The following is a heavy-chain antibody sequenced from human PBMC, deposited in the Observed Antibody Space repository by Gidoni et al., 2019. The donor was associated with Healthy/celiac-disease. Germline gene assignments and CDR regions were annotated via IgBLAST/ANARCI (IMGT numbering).Heavy chain of an antibody. CDR2: INHRGSI. J-gene: IGHJ4*02. CDR1: GGSFSGYY. Sequence: QVQLQQWGAGLLKPSETLSLTCAVYGGSFSGYYWSWIRQPPGKGLEWIGEINHRGSINYNPSLKSRVTISVDTSKNQLSLRLSSVTAADTAVYYCARGGMTTVTREFDLWGQGTLVTVSS. V-gene: IGHV4-34*01. D-gene: IGHD4-17*01. CDR3: ARGGMTTVTREFDL.